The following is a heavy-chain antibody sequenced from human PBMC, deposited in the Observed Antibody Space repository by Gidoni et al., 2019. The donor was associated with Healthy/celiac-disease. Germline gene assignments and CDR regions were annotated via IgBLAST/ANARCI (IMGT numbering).Heavy chain of an antibody. J-gene: IGHJ4*02. Sequence: QVQLQQWGAGLLKPSETLSLTCAVHGGSSSGYYWSWIRQPPGKGLEWIGEINHSGSTNYNPSLKSRVTISVDXSKNQXXLKXSXVTXXDTXVXYCARAPYXYDSSXYYHXXYWGQXTLVXVSS. D-gene: IGHD3-22*01. CDR2: INHSGST. V-gene: IGHV4-34*01. CDR1: GGSSSGYY. CDR3: ARAPYXYDSSXYYHXXY.